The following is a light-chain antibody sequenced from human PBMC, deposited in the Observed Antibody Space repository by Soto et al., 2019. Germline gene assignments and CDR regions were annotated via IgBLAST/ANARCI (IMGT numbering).Light chain of an antibody. CDR2: GNN. CDR1: SSNIRHNS. Sequence: QSLLTQAHSVSGTPVQRTTITSSGRSSNIRHNSVNWVEHLPGTAPKLLTHGNNHRPSGVPDRFSGSKSGTSASLAISGLQPEDEADYCCAAWDDSMNEYGFGDGTMVTVL. CDR3: AAWDDSMNEYG. V-gene: IGLV1-44*01. J-gene: IGLJ1*01.